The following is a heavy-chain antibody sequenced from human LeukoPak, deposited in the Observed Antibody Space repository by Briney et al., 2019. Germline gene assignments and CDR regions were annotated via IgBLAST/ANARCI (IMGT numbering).Heavy chain of an antibody. CDR1: GYTFTSYD. D-gene: IGHD3-10*01. J-gene: IGHJ4*02. V-gene: IGHV1-8*01. CDR2: MNPNSGNT. Sequence: GASVKASCKASGYTFTSYDINWVRQAPGQGLEWMGWMNPNSGNTGYAQKFQGRVTMTRNTSISTAYMELSSLRSEDTAVYYCARGADGSGSYYSFWGQGTLVTVSS. CDR3: ARGADGSGSYYSF.